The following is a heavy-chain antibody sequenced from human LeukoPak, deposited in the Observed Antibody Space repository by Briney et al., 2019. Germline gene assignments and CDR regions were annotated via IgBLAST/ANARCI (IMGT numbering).Heavy chain of an antibody. V-gene: IGHV3-30*03. CDR3: ARLEQQLVVK. CDR2: ISYDGSNK. J-gene: IGHJ4*02. D-gene: IGHD6-13*01. Sequence: GGSLRLSCAASGFTFSSYGMHWVRQAPGKGLEWVAVISYDGSNKYYADSVKGRFTISRDNSKNTLYLQMNSLRAEDTAVYYCARLEQQLVVKWGQGTLVTVSS. CDR1: GFTFSSYG.